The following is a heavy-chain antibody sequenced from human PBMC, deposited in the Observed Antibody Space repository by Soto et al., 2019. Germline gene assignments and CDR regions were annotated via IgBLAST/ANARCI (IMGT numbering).Heavy chain of an antibody. CDR3: ARDSHCLTPDCHPYFYYGMDV. D-gene: IGHD2-15*01. J-gene: IGHJ6*02. Sequence: LSLTCAVSGGSIGSADYYWTWIRQHPGKGLECIGYIYYSGSTYYNPSLKSRVTISVDTSKNQFSLKLSPVTAADTAVYYCARDSHCLTPDCHPYFYYGMDVWGPGTTVTVSS. V-gene: IGHV4-31*11. CDR2: IYYSGST. CDR1: GGSIGSADYY.